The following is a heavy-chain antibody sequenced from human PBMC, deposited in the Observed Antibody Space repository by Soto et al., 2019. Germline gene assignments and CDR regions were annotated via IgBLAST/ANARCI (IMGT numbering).Heavy chain of an antibody. CDR2: ISGSGGSP. D-gene: IGHD2-2*01. V-gene: IGHV3-23*01. J-gene: IGHJ4*02. CDR3: AKARCSTTDCYVPDY. CDR1: GFTFSTYT. Sequence: GGSLRLSCVASGFTFSTYTMSWVGQAPGKGLEWVSVISGSGGSPSYADSVQGRFSIYRDNSKNTLYLQMNSLRGDDTAIYYCAKARCSTTDCYVPDYWGRGTLVTVSS.